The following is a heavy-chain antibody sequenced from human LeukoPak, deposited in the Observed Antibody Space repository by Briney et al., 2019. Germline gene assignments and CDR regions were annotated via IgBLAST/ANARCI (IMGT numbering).Heavy chain of an antibody. D-gene: IGHD6-13*01. J-gene: IGHJ3*02. V-gene: IGHV7-4-1*02. CDR3: ARVRASSWYGAFDI. CDR2: INTNTGNP. Sequence: GASVKVSCKASGYTFTTSAMNWVRQAPGQGLEWVGWINTNTGNPTYTQGFAGRFVFSLDTSVSTAFLQISSLTPEDTAVYYCARVRASSWYGAFDIWGQGTLVTVSS. CDR1: GYTFTTSA.